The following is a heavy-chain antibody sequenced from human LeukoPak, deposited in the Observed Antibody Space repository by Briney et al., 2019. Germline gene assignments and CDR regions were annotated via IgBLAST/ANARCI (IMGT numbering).Heavy chain of an antibody. Sequence: GTSLRLSCATSGFTFSNYGMHWVRQAPGKGLEWVGRIKSKTDGGAVHYAASVKGRFTISRDDSENTLYLQMNSLKTEDTAVYYCTTSNIVVVSTTYFDHWGQGTLVTVSS. D-gene: IGHD2-21*02. V-gene: IGHV3-15*01. CDR3: TTSNIVVVSTTYFDH. J-gene: IGHJ4*02. CDR2: IKSKTDGGAV. CDR1: GFTFSNYG.